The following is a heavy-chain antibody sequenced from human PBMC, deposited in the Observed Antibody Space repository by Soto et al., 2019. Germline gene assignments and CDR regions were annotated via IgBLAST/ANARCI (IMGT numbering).Heavy chain of an antibody. CDR3: AKDRRVAYCSGGICYSPDY. CDR1: GFTFSSHV. CDR2: ISGTGGT. D-gene: IGHD2-15*01. J-gene: IGHJ4*02. V-gene: IGHV3-23*01. Sequence: EVQLWESGGGLVQPGGSLRLSCAVSGFTFSSHVMSWVRQAPGKGLEWVSAISGTGGTYYADSVKGRFTISRDNSKNALYLQMNNLRDEDTAVYYCAKDRRVAYCSGGICYSPDYWGQGTLVIVSS.